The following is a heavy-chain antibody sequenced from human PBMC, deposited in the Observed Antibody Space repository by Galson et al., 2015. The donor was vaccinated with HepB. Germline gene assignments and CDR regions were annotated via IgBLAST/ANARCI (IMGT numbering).Heavy chain of an antibody. Sequence: ETLSLTCTVSDASISSYYWTWIRQSAGKGLEWLGRIYKNGNTNYKPSLKSRVTMSVDTSKNQFSLKLTSVTAADTAVYYCARDQTWSGGYSDCFFDYWGQGTLVTVSS. CDR2: IYKNGNT. V-gene: IGHV4-4*07. D-gene: IGHD1-26*01. CDR3: ARDQTWSGGYSDCFFDY. CDR1: DASISSYY. J-gene: IGHJ4*02.